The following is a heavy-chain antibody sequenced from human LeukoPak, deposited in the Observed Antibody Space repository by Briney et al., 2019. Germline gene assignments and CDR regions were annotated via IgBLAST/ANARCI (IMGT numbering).Heavy chain of an antibody. V-gene: IGHV1-24*01. CDR3: ARNPPYSGSYGGDDDYFDY. Sequence: ASVKVSCKVSGYTLTELSMHWVRQAPGKGLEWMGGFDPEDGEAIYAQKLQGRVTMTTDTSTSTAYMELRSLRSDDTAVYYCARNPPYSGSYGGDDDYFDYWGQGTLVTVSS. J-gene: IGHJ4*02. D-gene: IGHD1-26*01. CDR2: FDPEDGEA. CDR1: GYTLTELS.